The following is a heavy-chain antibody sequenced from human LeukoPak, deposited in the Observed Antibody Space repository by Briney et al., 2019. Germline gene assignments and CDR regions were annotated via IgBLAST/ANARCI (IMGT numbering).Heavy chain of an antibody. CDR1: GGTFSSYA. CDR3: ARRIGSTSFDAFDI. J-gene: IGHJ3*02. D-gene: IGHD2-2*01. CDR2: IIPIFGTA. V-gene: IGHV1-69*13. Sequence: GASVKVSCKASGGTFSSYAISWVRQAPGQGLEWMGGIIPIFGTANYAQKFQGRVTITADESTSTAYMGLSSLRSEDTAVYYCARRIGSTSFDAFDIWGQGTMVTVSS.